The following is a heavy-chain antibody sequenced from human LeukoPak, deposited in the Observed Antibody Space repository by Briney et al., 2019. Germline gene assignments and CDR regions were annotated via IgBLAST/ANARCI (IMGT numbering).Heavy chain of an antibody. CDR3: ARVGRDYDSSGYYYSPYYYYYYMDV. CDR2: INSDGSST. CDR1: GFTFSSYW. V-gene: IGHV3-74*01. J-gene: IGHJ6*03. Sequence: SGGSLRLSCAAPGFTFSSYWMHWVRQAPGKGLVWVSRINSDGSSTSYADSVKGRFTISRDNAKNTLYLQMNSLRAEDTAVYYCARVGRDYDSSGYYYSPYYYYYYMDVWGKGTTVTVSS. D-gene: IGHD3-22*01.